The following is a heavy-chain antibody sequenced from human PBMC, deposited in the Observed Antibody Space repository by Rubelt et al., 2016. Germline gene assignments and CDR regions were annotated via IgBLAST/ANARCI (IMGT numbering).Heavy chain of an antibody. Sequence: QVQLQESGPGLVKPSETLSLTCTVSGGSISSYYWSWIRQPPGKGLEWIGYIYYSGSTNYNPSLKSGVTISVEPSKNQFSLKLSSVTAWDTAVYYCARVQGSDYSKRLGNWFDPWGQGTLVTVSS. V-gene: IGHV4-59*01. CDR3: ARVQGSDYSKRLGNWFDP. CDR2: IYYSGST. J-gene: IGHJ5*02. CDR1: GGSISSYY. D-gene: IGHD4-11*01.